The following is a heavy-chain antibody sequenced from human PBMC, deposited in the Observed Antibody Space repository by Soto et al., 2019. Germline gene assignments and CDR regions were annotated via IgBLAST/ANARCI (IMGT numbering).Heavy chain of an antibody. D-gene: IGHD3-3*01. J-gene: IGHJ3*01. V-gene: IGHV4-39*02. CDR2: IYYDGTP. CDR1: GGSISTDSYN. CDR3: AIFFGNAFDV. Sequence: QLQLQESGPGLVKPSETLSLTCSVSGGSISTDSYNYDCIRQSPWKGLERIWPIYYDGTPSYNPTLKRQVTISVDTSRNHFSLKVKSVTAADTAMYYCAIFFGNAFDVLGQGTMVKVSS.